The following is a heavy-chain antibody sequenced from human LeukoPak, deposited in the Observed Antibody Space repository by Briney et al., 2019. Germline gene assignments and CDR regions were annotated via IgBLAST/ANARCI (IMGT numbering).Heavy chain of an antibody. CDR1: GGSISSYY. J-gene: IGHJ6*02. Sequence: PSETLSLTCTVSGGSISSYYWSWIRQPPGKGLEWIGYIYYSGSTNYNPSLKSRVTISVDTSKNQFSLKLSSVTAADTAVYYCARRKRYCRSTSCYTCYYYYGMDVWGQGTTVTVSS. CDR2: IYYSGST. D-gene: IGHD2-2*02. V-gene: IGHV4-59*08. CDR3: ARRKRYCRSTSCYTCYYYYGMDV.